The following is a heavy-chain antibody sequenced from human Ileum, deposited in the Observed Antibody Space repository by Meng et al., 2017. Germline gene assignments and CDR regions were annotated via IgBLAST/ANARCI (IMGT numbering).Heavy chain of an antibody. Sequence: AELGKAGGEGKSPGSSVKVSCKTSGGTFNSHAMHWVRQAPGKGLEWVARISHDGNYKNDPDSVKGRFTISRDNSKNTLYLQMNSLRVEDTAVYYCVGEVGPRDFDNWGQGILVTVSS. V-gene: IGHV3-30*01. CDR2: ISHDGNYK. CDR1: GGTFNSHA. D-gene: IGHD1-26*01. J-gene: IGHJ4*02. CDR3: VGEVGPRDFDN.